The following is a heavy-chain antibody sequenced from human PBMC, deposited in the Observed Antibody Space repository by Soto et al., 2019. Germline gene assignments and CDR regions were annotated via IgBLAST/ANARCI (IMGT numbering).Heavy chain of an antibody. V-gene: IGHV2-5*01. Sequence: QITLKESGPPLVKPTQTLTLTCTFSEFSLSTSGVGVGWIRQPPGKALEWLALIYWNDDKRYSPSLESRLTITKDTSKNQVVLTMTNMDPVDTATYYCALSPPELLLYFGEAASFDYWGQGTLVTVSS. CDR1: EFSLSTSGVG. CDR3: ALSPPELLLYFGEAASFDY. CDR2: IYWNDDK. D-gene: IGHD3-10*01. J-gene: IGHJ4*02.